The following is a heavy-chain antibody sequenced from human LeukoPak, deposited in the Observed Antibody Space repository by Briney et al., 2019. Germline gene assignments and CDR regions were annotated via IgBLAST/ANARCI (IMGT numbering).Heavy chain of an antibody. Sequence: SETLSLTCTVSGGSISSYYWSWIRQPPGKGLGWIGYIYYSGSTNYNPSLKSRVTISVDTSKNQFSLKLSSVTAADTAVYYCARGSSYYDSSGSPGKYFQHWGQGTLVTVSS. V-gene: IGHV4-59*01. J-gene: IGHJ1*01. D-gene: IGHD3-22*01. CDR2: IYYSGST. CDR1: GGSISSYY. CDR3: ARGSSYYDSSGSPGKYFQH.